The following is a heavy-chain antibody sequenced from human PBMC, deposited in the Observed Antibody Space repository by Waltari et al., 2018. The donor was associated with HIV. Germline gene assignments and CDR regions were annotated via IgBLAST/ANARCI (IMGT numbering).Heavy chain of an antibody. CDR1: GYSISSGYS. D-gene: IGHD2-2*01. J-gene: IGHJ2*01. CDR3: ARSAALYWYFDL. CDR2: IYHSGSS. V-gene: IGHV4-38-2*01. Sequence: QVQLQESGPGLVKPSETLSLTCAVSGYSISSGYSWGWIRQPQGKGLGCIGSIYHSGSSYYNPSLKSRVTISVDTSKNQFSLKMNSVIAADTAVYYCARSAALYWYFDLWGRGTLVTVSS.